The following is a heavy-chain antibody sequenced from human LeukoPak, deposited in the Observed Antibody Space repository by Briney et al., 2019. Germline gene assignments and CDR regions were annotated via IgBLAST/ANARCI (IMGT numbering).Heavy chain of an antibody. D-gene: IGHD4/OR15-4a*01. CDR3: AKAGLVRGGALDS. Sequence: GRSLRLSCAASGFTFSSYAMRWVRQAPGKGLEWVAVISYDGSNKYYADSVKGRFTISRDNSKNTLYLQMNSLRVEDTAVYYCAKAGLVRGGALDSWGQGTLVTVSS. CDR2: ISYDGSNK. CDR1: GFTFSSYA. V-gene: IGHV3-30*04. J-gene: IGHJ4*02.